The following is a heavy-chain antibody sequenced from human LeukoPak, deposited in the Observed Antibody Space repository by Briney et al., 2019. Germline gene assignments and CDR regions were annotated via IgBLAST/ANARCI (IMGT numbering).Heavy chain of an antibody. J-gene: IGHJ5*02. CDR2: IYYSGST. CDR3: ARNRYYYGSGSYGVPNWFDP. CDR1: GGSISSYY. Sequence: SETLSLTCTVSGGSISSYYWSWIRQPPGKGLEWIGYIYYSGSTNYNPSLKSRVTISVDTSKNQFSLKLSSVTAADTAVYYCARNRYYYGSGSYGVPNWFDPWGQGTLVTVSS. V-gene: IGHV4-59*08. D-gene: IGHD3-10*01.